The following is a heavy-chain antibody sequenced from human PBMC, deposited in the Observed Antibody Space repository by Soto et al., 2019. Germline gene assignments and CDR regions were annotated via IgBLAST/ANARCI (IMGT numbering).Heavy chain of an antibody. V-gene: IGHV6-1*01. D-gene: IGHD6-6*01. J-gene: IGHJ5*02. CDR2: TYYRSKWYD. CDR3: ARVDLRRSSLFWFDP. CDR1: GDSVSSNSAA. Sequence: PSQTLSLTCVISGDSVSSNSAAWNWIRQSPSRSLEWLGRTYYRSKWYDDYAVSVRSRITINPDTSKNQFSLQLNSVTPEDTAVYYCARVDLRRSSLFWFDPWGQGTLVTVSS.